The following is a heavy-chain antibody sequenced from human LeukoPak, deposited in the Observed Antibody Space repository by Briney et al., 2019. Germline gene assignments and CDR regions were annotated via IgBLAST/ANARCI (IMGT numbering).Heavy chain of an antibody. Sequence: PSETLSLTCTVSGGSFSGYLWSWLRQSPGEGLEWIGEINYNGEITNYNPSLKSRLTMSVDTSKNQFSLKLTSVTAADTAVYYCTRSGLTGMRKYARADYYYYGMDVWGQGTAVTISS. CDR2: INYNGEIT. D-gene: IGHD6-13*01. CDR3: TRSGLTGMRKYARADYYYYGMDV. CDR1: GGSFSGYL. V-gene: IGHV4-34*01. J-gene: IGHJ6*02.